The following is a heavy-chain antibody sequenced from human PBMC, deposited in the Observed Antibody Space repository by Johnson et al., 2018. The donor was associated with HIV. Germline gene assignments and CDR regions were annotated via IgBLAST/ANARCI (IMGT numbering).Heavy chain of an antibody. Sequence: VLLVESGGGVVPPGGSLRLSCAASGFTFSDYYMSWIRQAPGKGLEWVSYISSSGNTIFYADSVKGRFTISRDNAKNSLFLQMNSLRAEDTAVYYCARDRGYWDALDIWGQGTMVTVSS. CDR1: GFTFSDYY. CDR2: ISSSGNTI. D-gene: IGHD3-22*01. V-gene: IGHV3-11*04. J-gene: IGHJ3*02. CDR3: ARDRGYWDALDI.